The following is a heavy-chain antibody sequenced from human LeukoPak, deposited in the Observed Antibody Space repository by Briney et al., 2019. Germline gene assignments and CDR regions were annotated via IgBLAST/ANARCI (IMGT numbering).Heavy chain of an antibody. CDR3: AKDYSKTSYYGSGTYYRPNWFDP. D-gene: IGHD3-10*01. CDR2: IRYHGSDK. CDR1: EFTFSSYW. V-gene: IGHV3-30*02. J-gene: IGHJ5*02. Sequence: GGSLRLSCAASEFTFSSYWMTWVRQAPGKGLEWVAFIRYHGSDKFYADSVKGRFTISRDNSKNTLYLQMNSLRAEDTAVYYCAKDYSKTSYYGSGTYYRPNWFDPWGQGTLVTVSS.